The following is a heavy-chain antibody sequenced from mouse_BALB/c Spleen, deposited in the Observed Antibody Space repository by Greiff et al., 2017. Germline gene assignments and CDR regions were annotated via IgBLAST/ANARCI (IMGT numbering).Heavy chain of an antibody. CDR3: ARVIYYDYEGAMDY. D-gene: IGHD2-4*01. CDR2: ISSGGST. CDR1: GFTFSSYA. Sequence: EVMLVESGGGLVKPGGSLKLSCAASGFTFSSYAMSWVRQTPEKRLEWVASISSGGSTYYPDSVKGRFTISRDNARNILYLQMSSLRSEDTAMYYCARVIYYDYEGAMDYWGQGTSVTVSS. J-gene: IGHJ4*01. V-gene: IGHV5-6-5*01.